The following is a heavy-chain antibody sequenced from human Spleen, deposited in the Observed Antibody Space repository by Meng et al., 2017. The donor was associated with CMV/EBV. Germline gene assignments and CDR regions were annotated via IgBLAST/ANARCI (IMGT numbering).Heavy chain of an antibody. Sequence: ASVKVSCKASGYTFTGYYIHWLRQAPGQGLEWVGWINPDSGDTNLAQKFQDRVTMTRDTSITTAYMELSRLRSDDTAVYYCARLILYYYDSSGYIHYYYGMDVWGQGTTVTVSS. J-gene: IGHJ6*02. CDR1: GYTFTGYY. V-gene: IGHV1-2*02. CDR3: ARLILYYYDSSGYIHYYYGMDV. CDR2: INPDSGDT. D-gene: IGHD3-22*01.